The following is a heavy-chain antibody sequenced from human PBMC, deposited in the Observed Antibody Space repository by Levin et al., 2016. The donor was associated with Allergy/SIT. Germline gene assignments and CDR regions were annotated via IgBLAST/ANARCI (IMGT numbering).Heavy chain of an antibody. CDR2: IGSRTGTV. J-gene: IGHJ4*02. D-gene: IGHD3-9*01. V-gene: IGHV3-48*02. CDR3: ATDKDWAFDY. Sequence: GGSLRLSCVTSGFPFNDYTMNWVRQAPGKGLEWISYIGSRTGTVYYAHSVKGRFTISRDSATNSLYLQMNSLGDEDTALYYCATDKDWAFDYWGQGTQVTVSS. CDR1: GFPFNDYT.